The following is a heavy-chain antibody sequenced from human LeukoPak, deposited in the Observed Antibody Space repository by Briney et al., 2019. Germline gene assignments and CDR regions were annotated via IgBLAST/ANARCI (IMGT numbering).Heavy chain of an antibody. CDR1: GFTFSSYS. J-gene: IGHJ4*02. CDR2: ISSSSSYI. CDR3: ARGLVGGWSIFDY. V-gene: IGHV3-21*01. Sequence: GGSLRLSCAASGFTFSSYSMNWVRQAPGKGLEWVSSISSSSSYIYYADTVKGRFTISRDNAKNSLYLQMNSLRAEDTAVYYCARGLVGGWSIFDYWGQGTLVTVSS. D-gene: IGHD6-19*01.